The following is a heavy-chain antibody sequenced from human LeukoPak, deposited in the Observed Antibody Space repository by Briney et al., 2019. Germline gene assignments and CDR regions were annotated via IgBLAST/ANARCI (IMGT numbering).Heavy chain of an antibody. CDR1: GFTFSSYG. V-gene: IGHV3-33*06. D-gene: IGHD6-25*01. CDR2: IWYDGSNK. Sequence: PGGSLRLSCAASGFTFSSYGMHWVRQAPGKGLEWVAVIWYDGSNKYYADSVKGRFTISRDNSKNTLYLQMNSLRAEDTAVYYCAKDLHREAADDGDPWGQGTLVTVSS. J-gene: IGHJ5*02. CDR3: AKDLHREAADDGDP.